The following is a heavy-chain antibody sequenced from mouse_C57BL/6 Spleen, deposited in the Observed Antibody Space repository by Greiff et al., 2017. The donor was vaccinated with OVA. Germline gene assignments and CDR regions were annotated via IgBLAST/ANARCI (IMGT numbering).Heavy chain of an antibody. J-gene: IGHJ2*01. V-gene: IGHV1-54*01. D-gene: IGHD1-1*01. Sequence: QVQLQQSGAELVRPGTSVKVSCKASGYAFTNYLIEWVKQRPGQGLEWIGVINPGSGGTNYNEKFKGKATLTADKSSSTAYMQLSSLTSEDSAVYFCARSVLLENFDYWGQGTTRTVSS. CDR2: INPGSGGT. CDR3: ARSVLLENFDY. CDR1: GYAFTNYL.